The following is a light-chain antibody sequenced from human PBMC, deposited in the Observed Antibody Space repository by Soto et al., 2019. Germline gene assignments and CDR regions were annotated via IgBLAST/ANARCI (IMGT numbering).Light chain of an antibody. Sequence: EIVLTQSPGTLSLSPWERATLSCRASQCVSSSYLAWYQQKPGQAPRLLIYGTSGRATGIPDRFSGSGSGTDFTLTISRLEPEDFAVYYCQQYGSSPMFTFGPGTKVDIK. CDR1: QCVSSSY. CDR3: QQYGSSPMFT. J-gene: IGKJ3*01. CDR2: GTS. V-gene: IGKV3-20*01.